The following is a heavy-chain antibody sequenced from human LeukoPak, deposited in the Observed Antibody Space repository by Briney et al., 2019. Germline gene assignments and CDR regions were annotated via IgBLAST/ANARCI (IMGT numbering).Heavy chain of an antibody. D-gene: IGHD1-7*01. Sequence: SETLSLTCTVSGAFISDRSHYWGWIRQPPGKGLEWIGTIYYSGGTYYNPSLQSRVSISIDTSKNLFSLSLNSVTAADTAVYFCVSDSRINWYYNWGQGTLVTVSS. CDR3: VSDSRINWYYN. CDR2: IYYSGGT. J-gene: IGHJ4*02. V-gene: IGHV4-39*07. CDR1: GAFISDRSHY.